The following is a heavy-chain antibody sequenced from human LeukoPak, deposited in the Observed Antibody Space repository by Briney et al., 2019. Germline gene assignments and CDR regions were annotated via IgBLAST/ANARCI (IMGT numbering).Heavy chain of an antibody. CDR1: GASISNSSHY. J-gene: IGHJ4*02. CDR3: ARVVAVAGTFPDS. V-gene: IGHV4-39*07. Sequence: SETLSLTCIVSGASISNSSHYWGWIRQPPGKGLEWIGNIYYTGTTYYAPSLKSRVTISIDTSKSQFSLKVSSVTAADTAVYYCARVVAVAGTFPDSWGQGTLVTVSS. D-gene: IGHD6-19*01. CDR2: IYYTGTT.